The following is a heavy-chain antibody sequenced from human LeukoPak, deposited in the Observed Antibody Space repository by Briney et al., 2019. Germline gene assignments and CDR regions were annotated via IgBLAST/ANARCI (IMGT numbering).Heavy chain of an antibody. D-gene: IGHD3-10*01. V-gene: IGHV3-21*01. Sequence: GGSLRLSCAASEFAFSTYNMNWVRQAPGKGLEWVSSISSSSSYIYYADSVKGRFTISRDNAKNSLYLQMNSLRAEDTAVYYCARDEAYGSGSYYTRLDAFDIWGQGTMVTVSS. J-gene: IGHJ3*02. CDR2: ISSSSSYI. CDR1: EFAFSTYN. CDR3: ARDEAYGSGSYYTRLDAFDI.